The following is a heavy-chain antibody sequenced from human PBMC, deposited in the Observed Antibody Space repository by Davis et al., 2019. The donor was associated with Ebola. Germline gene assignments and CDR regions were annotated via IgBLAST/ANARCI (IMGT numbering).Heavy chain of an antibody. CDR2: IYYSGST. CDR1: GGSISSYY. D-gene: IGHD6-19*01. V-gene: IGHV4-59*01. J-gene: IGHJ4*02. Sequence: PSETLSLTCTVSGGSISSYYWSWIRQPPGKGLEWIGYIYYSGSTNYNPSLKSRVTISVDTSKNQFSLKLSSVTAADTAVYYCARGGAVAGTGYFDYWGQGTLVTVSS. CDR3: ARGGAVAGTGYFDY.